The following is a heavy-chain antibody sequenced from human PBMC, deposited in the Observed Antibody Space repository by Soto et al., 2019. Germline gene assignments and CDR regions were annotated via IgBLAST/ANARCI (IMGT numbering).Heavy chain of an antibody. CDR2: IYYSGST. Sequence: PSETLSVAWTVWGGSIVRYYWIWIRQPPGKGLEWIGYIYYSGSTNYNPSLKSRVTISVDTSKNQFSLKLSSVTAADTAVYYCARHYGPAFALWGQGTIV. J-gene: IGHJ3*01. V-gene: IGHV4-59*01. D-gene: IGHD4-17*01. CDR1: GGSIVRYY. CDR3: ARHYGPAFAL.